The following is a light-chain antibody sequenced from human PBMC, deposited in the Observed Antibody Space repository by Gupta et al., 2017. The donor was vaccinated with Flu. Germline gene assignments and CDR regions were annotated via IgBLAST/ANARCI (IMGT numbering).Light chain of an antibody. Sequence: DVQLTQSPSFLSTSVGDRVTITCRASQVIGSYLAWYQQKPGKAPKLLIYGSTTWQSGVPSRFSGSGSGKEFTLTISSRQPEEFATYYCQQRKNYPPITFGQGTRLEIK. CDR2: GST. V-gene: IGKV1-9*01. CDR1: QVIGSY. CDR3: QQRKNYPPIT. J-gene: IGKJ5*01.